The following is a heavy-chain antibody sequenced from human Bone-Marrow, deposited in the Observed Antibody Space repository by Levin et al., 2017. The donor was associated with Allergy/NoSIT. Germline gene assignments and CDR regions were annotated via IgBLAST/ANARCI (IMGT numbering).Heavy chain of an antibody. CDR1: GLIVSDTY. V-gene: IGHV3-66*01. CDR2: IYRGGTT. Sequence: GGSLRLSCAASGLIVSDTYMGWIRQAPGRGLEFVSIIYRGGTTFYSDSVRGRFFISRDESKNTLYLQMNSLRAEDTAVYHCATYDNLGDAFDMWGQGIMVTVSA. D-gene: IGHD3-22*01. J-gene: IGHJ3*02. CDR3: ATYDNLGDAFDM.